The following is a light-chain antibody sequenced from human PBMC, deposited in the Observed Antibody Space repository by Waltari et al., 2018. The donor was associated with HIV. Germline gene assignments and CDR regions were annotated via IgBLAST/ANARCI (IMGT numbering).Light chain of an antibody. CDR2: EVN. CDR3: TSYTTRSTVI. V-gene: IGLV2-14*01. Sequence: QSALTQPASVSGSPGQSITLSCPGTSSAIGIFHHVPWYQQHPGKAPKLLIYEVNNRPSGVSDRFSGSKSGNTASLSISGLQAEDEADYYCTSYTTRSTVIFGGGTSVTVL. CDR1: SSAIGIFHH. J-gene: IGLJ2*01.